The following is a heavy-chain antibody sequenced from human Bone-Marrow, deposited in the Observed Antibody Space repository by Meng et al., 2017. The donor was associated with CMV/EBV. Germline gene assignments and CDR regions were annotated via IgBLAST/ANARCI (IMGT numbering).Heavy chain of an antibody. CDR2: INSDGSST. CDR3: ARYCSSTSCYVDY. CDR1: GFTFSSYW. V-gene: IGHV3-74*01. J-gene: IGHJ4*02. Sequence: GESLKISCAASGFTFSSYWMHWVRQAPGKGLVWVSRINSDGSSTSYADSVKGRFTISRDNAKNSLYLQMNSLRAEDTAVYYCARYCSSTSCYVDYWGQGTLVTVAS. D-gene: IGHD2-2*01.